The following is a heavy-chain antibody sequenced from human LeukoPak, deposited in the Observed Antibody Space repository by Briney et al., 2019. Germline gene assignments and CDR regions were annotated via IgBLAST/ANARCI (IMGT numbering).Heavy chain of an antibody. J-gene: IGHJ5*02. V-gene: IGHV1-2*02. CDR1: GYTFTGYY. D-gene: IGHD6-19*01. CDR3: ARELYELWLDTNWFDP. CDR2: IHPNSGGT. Sequence: ASVKVSCKASGYTFTGYYLHWVRQAPGQGLEWMGWIHPNSGGTNYAQKFQGRVTMTRDTSISTAYLDLSRLRSDDTAVYYCARELYELWLDTNWFDPWGQGTLVTVSS.